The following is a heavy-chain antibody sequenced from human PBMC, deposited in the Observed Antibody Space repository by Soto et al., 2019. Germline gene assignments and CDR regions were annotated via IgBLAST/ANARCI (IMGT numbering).Heavy chain of an antibody. D-gene: IGHD3-16*02. CDR3: ARDGVRSYYDYVWGSYLYDAFDI. V-gene: IGHV1-3*01. CDR1: GYTFTSYA. CDR2: INAGNGNT. J-gene: IGHJ3*02. Sequence: GASVKVSCKASGYTFTSYAMHWVRQAPGQRLEWMGWINAGNGNTKYSQKFQGRVTITRDTSASTAYMELSSLRSEDTAVYYCARDGVRSYYDYVWGSYLYDAFDIWGQGTMVTVSS.